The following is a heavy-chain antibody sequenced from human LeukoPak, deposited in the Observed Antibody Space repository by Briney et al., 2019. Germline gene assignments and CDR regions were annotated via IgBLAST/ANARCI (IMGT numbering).Heavy chain of an antibody. V-gene: IGHV4-59*01. CDR2: IYYSGST. CDR3: ARVGSGMVTSYFDY. Sequence: SETLSLTCTVSGGSISSYYWSWIRQPPGKGLEWIGYIYYSGSTNYNPSLKSRVTISVDTSKNQFSLKLSSVTAADTAVYYCARVGSGMVTSYFDYWGQGTLVTVPS. CDR1: GGSISSYY. D-gene: IGHD3-3*01. J-gene: IGHJ4*02.